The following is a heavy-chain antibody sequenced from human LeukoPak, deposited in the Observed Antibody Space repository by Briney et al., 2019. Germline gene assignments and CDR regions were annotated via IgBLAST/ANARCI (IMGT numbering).Heavy chain of an antibody. CDR3: ARNNGMDV. Sequence: PGGSLRLSCAASGFPFSSYWMTWVRQAPGKGLEWVANIKQDGSKKSYVDSVKGRFTISKDNAKNSLYLQMNSLRAEDTALYHCARNNGMDVWGQGTTVIVSS. CDR2: IKQDGSKK. V-gene: IGHV3-7*03. CDR1: GFPFSSYW. J-gene: IGHJ6*02.